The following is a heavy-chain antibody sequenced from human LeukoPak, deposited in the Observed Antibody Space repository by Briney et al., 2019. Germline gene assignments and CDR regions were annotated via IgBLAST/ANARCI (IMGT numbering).Heavy chain of an antibody. J-gene: IGHJ4*02. CDR2: IYHSGST. CDR1: GGSISSGGYF. D-gene: IGHD1-26*01. CDR3: ARAWDSGSYPFDY. Sequence: SETLSLTCTVSGGSISSGGYFWSWIRQPPGKGLEWIGYIYHSGSTYYNPSLKSRVTISVDRSKNQFSLKLSSVTAADTAVYYCARAWDSGSYPFDYWGQGTLVTVSS. V-gene: IGHV4-30-2*01.